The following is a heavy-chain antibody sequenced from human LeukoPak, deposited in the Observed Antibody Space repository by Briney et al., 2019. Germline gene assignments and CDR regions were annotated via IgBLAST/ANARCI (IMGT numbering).Heavy chain of an antibody. Sequence: RGESLKISCKGSGYSFTSYWSGWVRQMPGKGLEWMGIIHPGDSDTRYSPSFQGQVTISADKSISTAYLQWSSLKASDTAMYYCARPLHSGIAAAGTGFDYWGQGTLVTVSS. CDR2: IHPGDSDT. J-gene: IGHJ4*02. V-gene: IGHV5-51*01. CDR3: ARPLHSGIAAAGTGFDY. CDR1: GYSFTSYW. D-gene: IGHD6-13*01.